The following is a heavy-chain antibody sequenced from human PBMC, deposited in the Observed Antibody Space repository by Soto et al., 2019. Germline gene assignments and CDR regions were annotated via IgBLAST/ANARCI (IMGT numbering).Heavy chain of an antibody. CDR1: GFTLSTYG. CDR2: VWYDGSKK. CDR3: ARPLEQWQLGFGMDV. V-gene: IGHV3-33*01. Sequence: SLRLSCAASGFTLSTYGMQWVRQAPGKGLEWVAVVWYDGSKKYYADSVKGRFTVSRDNSKNTLYLQMNSLRAEDTAVYYCARPLEQWQLGFGMDVWGQGSPVTVSS. J-gene: IGHJ6*01. D-gene: IGHD6-19*01.